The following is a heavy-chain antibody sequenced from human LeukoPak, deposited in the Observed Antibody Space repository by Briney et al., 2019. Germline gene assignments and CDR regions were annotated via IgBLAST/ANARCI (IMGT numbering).Heavy chain of an antibody. J-gene: IGHJ4*02. CDR2: IWYDGSNK. CDR1: GFTFSSYG. CDR3: ARTVTNHGNFDY. Sequence: GGSLRLSCAAFGFTFSSYGMHWVRQVPGKGLEWVAVIWYDGSNKYYADSVKGRFTISRDNSKNTLYLQMNSLRAEDTGVYYCARTVTNHGNFDYWGQGTLVTVSS. V-gene: IGHV3-33*01. D-gene: IGHD4-17*01.